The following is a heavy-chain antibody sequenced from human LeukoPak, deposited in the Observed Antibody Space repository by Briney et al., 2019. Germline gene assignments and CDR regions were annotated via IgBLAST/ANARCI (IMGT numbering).Heavy chain of an antibody. D-gene: IGHD3-10*01. CDR1: GFTFSSYS. J-gene: IGHJ4*02. CDR3: AKIKIWFGDTFDY. Sequence: GGSLRLSCAASGFTFSSYSMNWVRQAPGKGLEWVSYISSSSSTIYYADSVKGRFTISRDNSKNTLYLQMNSLRAEDTAVYYCAKIKIWFGDTFDYWGQGTLVTVSS. CDR2: ISSSSSTI. V-gene: IGHV3-48*01.